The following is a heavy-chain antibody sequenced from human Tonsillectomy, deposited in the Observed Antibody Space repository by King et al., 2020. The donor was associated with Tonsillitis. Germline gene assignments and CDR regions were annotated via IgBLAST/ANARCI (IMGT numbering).Heavy chain of an antibody. V-gene: IGHV3-72*01. D-gene: IGHD6-13*01. CDR2: TRNKANSYTT. J-gene: IGHJ4*02. CDR3: ASSAGPFGAYFDY. CDR1: GFTFSDHY. Sequence: VQLVESGGGLVQPGGSLRLSCAASGFTFSDHYMDWVRQAPGKGLEWVGRTRNKANSYTTEYAASVKGRFTISRDDSKNSLYLQMNSLKTEDTAVYYCASSAGPFGAYFDYWGQGTLVTVSS.